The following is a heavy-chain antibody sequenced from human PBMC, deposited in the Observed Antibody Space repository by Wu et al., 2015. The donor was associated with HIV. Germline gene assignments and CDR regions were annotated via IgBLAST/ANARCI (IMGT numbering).Heavy chain of an antibody. Sequence: QVQLVQSGAEVKKPGASVKVSCKASGYTFSSYDINWVRQATGQGLEWMGWINPNSGGTNFAQRFQGRVTMTGDTSISTAYLELSRLRSDDTAVYYCARDLTMFRGLIDYVGPGNAGHRLL. J-gene: IGHJ4*02. V-gene: IGHV1-2*02. CDR2: INPNSGGT. D-gene: IGHD3-10*01. CDR3: ARDLTMFRGLIDY. CDR1: GYTFSSYD.